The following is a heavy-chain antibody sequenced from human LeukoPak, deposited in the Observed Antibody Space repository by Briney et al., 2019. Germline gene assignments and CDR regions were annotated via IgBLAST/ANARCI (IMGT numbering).Heavy chain of an antibody. CDR1: GGSISSYY. CDR2: IYYSGST. V-gene: IGHV4-59*08. Sequence: RASETLSLTCTVSGGSISSYYWSWIRQPPGKGLEWIGYIYYSGSTNYNPSLKSRVTISVDTSKNQFSLKLSSVTAADTAVYYCARHNTAARSHNDYWGQGTLVTVSS. D-gene: IGHD5-18*01. J-gene: IGHJ4*02. CDR3: ARHNTAARSHNDY.